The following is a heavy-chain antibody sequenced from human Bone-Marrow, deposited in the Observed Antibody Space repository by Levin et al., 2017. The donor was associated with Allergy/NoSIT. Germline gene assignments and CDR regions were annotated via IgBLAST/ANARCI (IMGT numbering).Heavy chain of an antibody. J-gene: IGHJ5*02. V-gene: IGHV4-31*03. D-gene: IGHD6-13*01. Sequence: PSETLSLTCTVSSGSINSGAYYWSWIRQFPGTGLEWIGYIYYSGATTYNPSLKSRVTISLDMSKNQFSLNLGSVTAADTAVYYCARGRGSGSWYSLLWFDPWGQGTQVTVSS. CDR1: SGSINSGAYY. CDR2: IYYSGAT. CDR3: ARGRGSGSWYSLLWFDP.